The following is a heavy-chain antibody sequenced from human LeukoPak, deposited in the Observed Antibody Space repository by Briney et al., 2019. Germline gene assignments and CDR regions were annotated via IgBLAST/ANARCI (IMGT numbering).Heavy chain of an antibody. CDR3: ARDDVGATTFDY. CDR1: GFTFSSYA. Sequence: HPGGSLRLSCAASGFTFSSYAMSWVRQAPGKGLEWVSAISGSGGSTYYADSVKGRFTISRDNSKNTLYLQMNSLRAEDTAVYYCARDDVGATTFDYWGQGTLVTVSS. J-gene: IGHJ4*02. D-gene: IGHD1-26*01. V-gene: IGHV3-23*01. CDR2: ISGSGGST.